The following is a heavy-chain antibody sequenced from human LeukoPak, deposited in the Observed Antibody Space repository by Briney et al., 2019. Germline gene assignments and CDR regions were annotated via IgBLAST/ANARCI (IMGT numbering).Heavy chain of an antibody. D-gene: IGHD1-26*01. CDR1: GFTFSSYS. V-gene: IGHV3-48*04. CDR2: ISSTSATI. CDR3: ARAQTGAPTDC. Sequence: GGSLRLSCAASGFTFSSYSMSWVRQAPGKGLEWVSYISSTSATIYYADSVRGRFTVSRDIAKDTLYLQMNSLRAEDTAVYYCARAQTGAPTDCWGQGTLVTVSS. J-gene: IGHJ4*02.